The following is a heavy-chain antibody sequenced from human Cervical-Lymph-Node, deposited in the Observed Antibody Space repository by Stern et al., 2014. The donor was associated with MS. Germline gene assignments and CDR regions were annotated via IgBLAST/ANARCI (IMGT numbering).Heavy chain of an antibody. D-gene: IGHD3-16*01. CDR2: MNPNHGNT. Sequence: VQLLKSGAELKKPGASVKVFCKASGYTSTSYDINGVRQAAGQGLEWMRWMNPNHGNTGKGQKFQGRVTINRTTSKSTAYMGQSSLRSDDTGVYYCARGRVDLIRALGIWGQGTMVTVSS. J-gene: IGHJ3*02. CDR3: ARGRVDLIRALGI. CDR1: GYTSTSYD. V-gene: IGHV1-8*01.